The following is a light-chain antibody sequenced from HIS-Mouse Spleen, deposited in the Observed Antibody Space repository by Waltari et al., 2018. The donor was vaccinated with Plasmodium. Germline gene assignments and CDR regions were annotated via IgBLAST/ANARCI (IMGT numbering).Light chain of an antibody. J-gene: IGLJ3*02. V-gene: IGLV3-10*01. CDR3: YSTDSSGNHRV. CDR1: ALPKKY. CDR2: EDS. Sequence: SYELTQPPSVSVSPGQTARITCSGDALPKKYAYWYQQKSGQAPVLVIYEDSQRPSRIPERFSGSSLGKMATLTISGAQVEDEADYYCYSTDSSGNHRVFGGGTKLTVL.